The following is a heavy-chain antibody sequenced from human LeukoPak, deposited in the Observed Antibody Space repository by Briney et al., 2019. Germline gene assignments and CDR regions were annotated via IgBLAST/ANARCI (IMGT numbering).Heavy chain of an antibody. CDR1: GDSVSSNSAA. Sequence: SSQTLSLTCAISGDSVSSNSAAWNWIRQSPSRGLEWLVRTYYRSNLFNDFALSVKSRITINPDTSKNQFSLQLNSVTPEDTAVYYCAKNYGDSNWFDPWGQGTLVTVSS. V-gene: IGHV6-1*01. D-gene: IGHD4-17*01. J-gene: IGHJ5*02. CDR3: AKNYGDSNWFDP. CDR2: TYYRSNLFN.